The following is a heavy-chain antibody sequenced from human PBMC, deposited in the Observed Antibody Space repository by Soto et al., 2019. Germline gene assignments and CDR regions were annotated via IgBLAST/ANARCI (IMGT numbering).Heavy chain of an antibody. CDR3: ARHKLVQGLYYMDA. CDR2: IYYSGST. Sequence: SETLSLTCTVSGGSISSGGYYWSWIRQHPGKGLEWIGYIYYSGSTYYNPSLKSRVTISVDTSKNQFSLKLSSVTAADTAVYYCARHKLVQGLYYMDAWGKGTTVTVSS. V-gene: IGHV4-31*03. CDR1: GGSISSGGYY. J-gene: IGHJ6*03.